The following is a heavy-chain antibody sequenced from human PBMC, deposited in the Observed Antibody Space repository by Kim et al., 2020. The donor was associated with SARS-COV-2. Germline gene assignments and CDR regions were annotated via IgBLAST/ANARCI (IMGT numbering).Heavy chain of an antibody. CDR3: ATTSRYVMVPASNWFDA. CDR2: ISGYNAET. J-gene: IGHJ5*02. Sequence: ASVKVSCKTSGFSFTTNGISWVRQAPGQGLEWLGWISGYNAETTYAQNLQGRVSMTTDTSTSTAYMELRTLRSDDTAVYYCATTSRYVMVPASNWFDAWGQGTLVTVSS. CDR1: GFSFTTNG. V-gene: IGHV1-18*01. D-gene: IGHD2-8*01.